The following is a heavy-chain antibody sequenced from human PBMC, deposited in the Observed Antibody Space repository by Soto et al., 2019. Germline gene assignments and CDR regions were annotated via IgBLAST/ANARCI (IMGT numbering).Heavy chain of an antibody. V-gene: IGHV3-66*01. CDR3: ARESIVGATNTFDY. CDR1: GFTVSSNY. Sequence: EVQLVESGGGLVQPGESLRLSCAASGFTVSSNYMSWVRQAPGKGLEWVSIIYSGGSTYYADSVKGRCTISRNNSKNTLDLTMNSLRAEDTAVYYCARESIVGATNTFDYWGQGTLVTVSS. J-gene: IGHJ4*02. D-gene: IGHD1-26*01. CDR2: IYSGGST.